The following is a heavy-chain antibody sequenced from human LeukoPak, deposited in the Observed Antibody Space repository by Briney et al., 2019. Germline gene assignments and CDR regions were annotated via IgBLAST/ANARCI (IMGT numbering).Heavy chain of an antibody. J-gene: IGHJ5*02. V-gene: IGHV4-34*01. CDR3: ARGVRRFDP. CDR1: GGSFSGYY. D-gene: IGHD6-6*01. CDR2: INHSGST. Sequence: SETLSLTCAVYGGSFSGYYWSWIRQPPGKGLEWIGEINHSGSTNYNPSLKSRVTISVDTSKNQFSLKLSSVTAADTAVYYCARGVRRFDPWGQGTLVTVSS.